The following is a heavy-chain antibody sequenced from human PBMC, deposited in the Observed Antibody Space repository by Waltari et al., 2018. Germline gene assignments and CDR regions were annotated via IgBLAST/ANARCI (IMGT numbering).Heavy chain of an antibody. Sequence: QVQLQQWGTGLLKPSETLSLTCAVYGGALSDNYWIWIRQPPGKGLEWIGESNHRGNTNYNSSLKRRVTISIHTSINQFSLKLSSVTAADTSVYYWARVGYSSSSGNYLDHWGQGTLVTVSS. J-gene: IGHJ4*02. CDR2: SNHRGNT. D-gene: IGHD6-6*01. CDR1: GGALSDNY. V-gene: IGHV4-34*01. CDR3: ARVGYSSSSGNYLDH.